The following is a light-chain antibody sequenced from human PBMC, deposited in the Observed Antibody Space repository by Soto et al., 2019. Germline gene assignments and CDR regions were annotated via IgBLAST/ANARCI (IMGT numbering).Light chain of an antibody. Sequence: TQSACTLSWSPGERATLSCGASQSVTSTYLAWYQQKPGQAPRLLIYGASSRAIGIPDRFSGSGSRTDFTLTISRLEPEDFAVYYCQQYNNWPPRITFGQGTDWRL. CDR3: QQYNNWPPRIT. CDR1: QSVTSTY. J-gene: IGKJ5*01. V-gene: IGKV3-20*01. CDR2: GAS.